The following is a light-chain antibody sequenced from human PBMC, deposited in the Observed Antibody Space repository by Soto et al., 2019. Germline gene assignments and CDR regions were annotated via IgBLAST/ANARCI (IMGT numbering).Light chain of an antibody. CDR1: NSDVGGYNF. CDR3: SSYTSDSTL. CDR2: DVS. Sequence: QSALTQPASVSGSPGQSITISCTGTNSDVGGYNFVSWYQQHPAKAPKLIIYDVSNRPSGVPIRFSASKSGSTASLTISGLQAEDEADYYCSSYTSDSTLFGGGTKLTVL. V-gene: IGLV2-14*03. J-gene: IGLJ2*01.